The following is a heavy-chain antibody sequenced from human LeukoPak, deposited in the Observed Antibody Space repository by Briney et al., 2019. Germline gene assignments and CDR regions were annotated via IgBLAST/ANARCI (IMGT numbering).Heavy chain of an antibody. V-gene: IGHV1-8*01. J-gene: IGHJ3*02. Sequence: ASVKVSCKASGYTFTSYDINWVRQATGQGLEGMGWMNPNSGNTGYAQKFQGRVTMTRNTSISTAYMELSSLRSEDTAVYYCARGATLRFLEWFHDAFDIWGQGTMVTVSS. CDR2: MNPNSGNT. CDR1: GYTFTSYD. CDR3: ARGATLRFLEWFHDAFDI. D-gene: IGHD3-3*01.